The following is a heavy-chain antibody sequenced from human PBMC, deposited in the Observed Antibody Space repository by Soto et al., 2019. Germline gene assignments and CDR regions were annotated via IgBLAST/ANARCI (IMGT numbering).Heavy chain of an antibody. CDR3: ARGLRYFDWLYLFDY. CDR2: IYYSGST. Sequence: SETLSLTCAVYGGSFSGYYWSWIRQPPGKGLEWIGYIYYSGSTNYNPSLKSRVTISVDTSKNQFSLKLSSVTAADTAVYYCARGLRYFDWLYLFDYWGQGTLVTVSS. CDR1: GGSFSGYY. V-gene: IGHV4-59*01. D-gene: IGHD3-9*01. J-gene: IGHJ4*02.